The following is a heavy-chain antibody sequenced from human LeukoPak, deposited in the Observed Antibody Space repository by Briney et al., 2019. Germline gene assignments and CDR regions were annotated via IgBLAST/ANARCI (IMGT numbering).Heavy chain of an antibody. J-gene: IGHJ5*02. D-gene: IGHD6-13*01. V-gene: IGHV3-48*03. CDR1: GFTFSSYE. CDR3: ARVRRIIAAVGTGTRRENWFDP. Sequence: GSLRLSCAASGFTFSSYEMNWVRQAPGKGREWVSYISSSGSTIYYADSVKGRFTISRGNDKNSLYLQMNSLRAEDTAVYYCARVRRIIAAVGTGTRRENWFDPWGQGTLVTVSS. CDR2: ISSSGSTI.